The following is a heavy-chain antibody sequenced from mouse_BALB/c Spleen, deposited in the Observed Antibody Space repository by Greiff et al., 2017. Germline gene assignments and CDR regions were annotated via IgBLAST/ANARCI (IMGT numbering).Heavy chain of an antibody. J-gene: IGHJ1*01. CDR1: GFSLTSYG. D-gene: IGHD1-1*01. Sequence: VQLQESGPGLVAPSQSLSITCTVSGFSLTSYGVHWVRQPPGKGLEWLGVIWAGGSTNYNSALMSRLSISKDNSKSQVFLKMNSLQTDDTAMYYCAREGVDGSSYSYWYFDVWGAGTTVTVSS. CDR2: IWAGGST. V-gene: IGHV2-9*02. CDR3: AREGVDGSSYSYWYFDV.